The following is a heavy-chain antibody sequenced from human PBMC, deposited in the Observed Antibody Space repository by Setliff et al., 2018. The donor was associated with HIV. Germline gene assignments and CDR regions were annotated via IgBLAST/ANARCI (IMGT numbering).Heavy chain of an antibody. J-gene: IGHJ6*02. CDR2: INPSGEST. Sequence: ASVKVSCKASGNSFTSYGINWVRQAPGQGLEWMGIINPSGESTTYAQRFQGRVTMTTDRSTSTVYMELSSLRSEDTAVYYCARDRGDLSLAYYLYYGMDVWGQGTTVTVSS. CDR1: GNSFTSYG. CDR3: ARDRGDLSLAYYLYYGMDV. D-gene: IGHD3-10*01. V-gene: IGHV1-46*01.